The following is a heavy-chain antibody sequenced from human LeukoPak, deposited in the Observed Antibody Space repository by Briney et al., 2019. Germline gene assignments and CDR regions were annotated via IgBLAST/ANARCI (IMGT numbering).Heavy chain of an antibody. J-gene: IGHJ4*02. D-gene: IGHD6-19*01. CDR3: VKGSSGWYDFDH. CDR2: ISGSGGST. CDR1: GFTFSSYA. V-gene: IGHV3-23*01. Sequence: GGSLRLSCAGSGFTFSSYAMSWVRQAPGKGLEWVSAISGSGGSTFYADSVRARFTISRDNSKDTLYLQMNSLRAEDTAVYYCVKGSSGWYDFDHWGQGTLVTVSS.